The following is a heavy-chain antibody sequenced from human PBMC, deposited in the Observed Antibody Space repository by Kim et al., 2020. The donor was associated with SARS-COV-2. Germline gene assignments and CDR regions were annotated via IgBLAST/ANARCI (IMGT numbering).Heavy chain of an antibody. J-gene: IGHJ4*02. CDR2: ISYDGSNK. CDR3: AKDPQYSSGPYH. V-gene: IGHV3-30*18. CDR1: GFTFSSYG. D-gene: IGHD6-19*01. Sequence: GGSLRLSCAASGFTFSSYGMHWVRQAPGKGLEWVAVISYDGSNKYYADSVKGRFTISRDNSKNTLYLQINSLRAEDTAVYYCAKDPQYSSGPYHWGQGTL.